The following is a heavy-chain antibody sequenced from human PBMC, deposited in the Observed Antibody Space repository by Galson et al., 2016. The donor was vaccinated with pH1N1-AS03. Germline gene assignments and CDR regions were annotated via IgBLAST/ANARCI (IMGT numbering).Heavy chain of an antibody. D-gene: IGHD3-9*01. CDR3: ARTAGWLPDF. V-gene: IGHV2-5*02. J-gene: IGHJ4*02. Sequence: PALVKPTQTLTLTCTFSGFSLPTSAVGVVWIRQPPGKALEWLALIYWDDDKRYNSTLKSRLTITKEPSKNQVVLTMTNMDPVDTATYYCARTAGWLPDFWGQGTLVTVSS. CDR2: IYWDDDK. CDR1: GFSLPTSAVG.